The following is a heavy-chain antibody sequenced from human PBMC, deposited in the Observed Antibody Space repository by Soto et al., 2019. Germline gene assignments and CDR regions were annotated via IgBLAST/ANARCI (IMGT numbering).Heavy chain of an antibody. CDR2: IYWDDDK. D-gene: IGHD6-19*01. CDR1: GFSLSTSGVG. V-gene: IGHV2-5*02. Sequence: QITLKESGPTLVKPTQTLTLTCTFSGFSLSTSGVGVGWIRQPPGKALEWLALIYWDDDKRYSPSLKSRLTNTTDPSKNQVVLTMTNMDPVDTATYYCAHINVVAGTIGAFDIWRQGTMVTVSS. CDR3: AHINVVAGTIGAFDI. J-gene: IGHJ3*02.